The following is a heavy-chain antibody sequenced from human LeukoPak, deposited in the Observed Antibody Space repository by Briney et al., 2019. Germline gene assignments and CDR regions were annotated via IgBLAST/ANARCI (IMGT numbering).Heavy chain of an antibody. CDR3: ARGATYAYYQDY. D-gene: IGHD1-26*01. CDR2: IKYDASST. V-gene: IGHV3-74*01. CDR1: GFSVSNNY. Sequence: GGSLRLSCVVSGFSVSNNYMSWVRQAPGKGLVWVSRIKYDASSTSYADSVKGRFTISRDNAKNILYLQMNSLRAEDTAVYYCARGATYAYYQDYWGQGTLVTVSS. J-gene: IGHJ4*02.